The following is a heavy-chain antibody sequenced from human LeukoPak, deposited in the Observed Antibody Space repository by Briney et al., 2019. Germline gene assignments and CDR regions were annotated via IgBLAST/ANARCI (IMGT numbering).Heavy chain of an antibody. Sequence: ASVKVSCKAAGYTFNGYYLHWVRHAPGQGLEWMGWINPKSGGAAYAQKFQGRVSMTSGTSISTGHMELSRLTSDDTAVFYCTRGAGVPGLSLLPATIRAPFDYWGQGTLVTVSS. D-gene: IGHD2-2*01. CDR1: GYTFNGYY. J-gene: IGHJ4*02. CDR3: TRGAGVPGLSLLPATIRAPFDY. CDR2: INPKSGGA. V-gene: IGHV1-2*02.